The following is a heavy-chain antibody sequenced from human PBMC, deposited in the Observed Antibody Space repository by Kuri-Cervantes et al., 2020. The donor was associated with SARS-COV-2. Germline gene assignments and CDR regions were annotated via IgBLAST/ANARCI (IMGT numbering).Heavy chain of an antibody. V-gene: IGHV4-34*01. D-gene: IGHD6-19*01. J-gene: IGHJ3*02. CDR3: ARDADGVAVAGLDAFDI. Sequence: GSLRLSCAVYGGSFSGYYWSWIRQPPGKGLEWIGEINHSGSTNYNPSLKSRVTISEETSRNQISLRLNSVTAADTAVYFCARDADGVAVAGLDAFDIWGQGTRVTVSS. CDR1: GGSFSGYY. CDR2: INHSGST.